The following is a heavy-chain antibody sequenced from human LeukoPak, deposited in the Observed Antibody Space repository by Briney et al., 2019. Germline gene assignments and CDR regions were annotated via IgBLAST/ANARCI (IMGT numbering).Heavy chain of an antibody. CDR3: ASGSSSVGY. Sequence: GGSLRLSCAASGFTFSSYWMSWVRQAPGKGLEWVANIKQDGSEKYYVDSVKGRFTISRDNTRNSLFLQMNSLRPDDTAVYYCASGSSSVGYRGQGTLVTVSS. CDR1: GFTFSSYW. V-gene: IGHV3-7*03. D-gene: IGHD6-6*01. CDR2: IKQDGSEK. J-gene: IGHJ4*02.